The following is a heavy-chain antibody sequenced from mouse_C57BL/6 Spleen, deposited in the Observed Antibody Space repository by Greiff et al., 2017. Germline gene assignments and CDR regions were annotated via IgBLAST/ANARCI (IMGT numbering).Heavy chain of an antibody. CDR1: GYTFTSYW. CDR3: ARGYSSSCRYFDV. J-gene: IGHJ1*03. D-gene: IGHD1-1*01. V-gene: IGHV1-59*01. CDR2: IDPSASYT. Sequence: QVQLQQPGAELVRPGTSVKLSCKASGYTFTSYWMHWVKQRPVQGLEWIGAIDPSASYTNYNQKFKGKATLTVDTSSSTAYMQLSSLTSEDSAVYYCARGYSSSCRYFDVWGTGTTVTVSS.